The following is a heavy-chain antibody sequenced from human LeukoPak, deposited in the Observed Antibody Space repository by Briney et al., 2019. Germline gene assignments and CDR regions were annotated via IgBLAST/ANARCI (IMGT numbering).Heavy chain of an antibody. D-gene: IGHD2-21*01. Sequence: GGSLRLSCAASGFTFSSYGMHWVRQAPGKGLEWVAVISYDGSNKYYADSVKGRFTISRDNSKNTLYLQMNSLRAEDTAVYYCAKEGHTAHAFDIWGQGTMVTVSS. CDR2: ISYDGSNK. J-gene: IGHJ3*02. CDR3: AKEGHTAHAFDI. CDR1: GFTFSSYG. V-gene: IGHV3-30*18.